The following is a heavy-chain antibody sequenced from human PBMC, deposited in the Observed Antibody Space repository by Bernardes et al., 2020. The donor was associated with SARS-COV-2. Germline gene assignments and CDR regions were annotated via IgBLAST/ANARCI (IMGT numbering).Heavy chain of an antibody. J-gene: IGHJ6*02. CDR2: ISAYNGNT. CDR1: GYTFTSYG. CDR3: ARLRDRRGPHGYGMDV. Sequence: ASVKVSCKASGYTFTSYGISWVRQAPGQGLEWMGWISAYNGNTNYAQKLQGRVTMTTDTSTSTAYTELRSLRSDDTAVYYCARLRDRRGPHGYGMDVWGQGTTVTVSS. V-gene: IGHV1-18*01. D-gene: IGHD3-10*01.